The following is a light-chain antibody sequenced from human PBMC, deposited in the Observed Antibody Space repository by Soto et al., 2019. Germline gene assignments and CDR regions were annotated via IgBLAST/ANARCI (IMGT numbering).Light chain of an antibody. CDR3: QQYYTNPST. CDR2: WAS. Sequence: DIVLTQSPDSLAVSLGEGATINCKCSQSVLSSSNNKNYITWYQQKPGQPPKLLIYWASTRESGVPDRFSGSGFGTDFTLTISSLQAEDVAVYYCQQYYTNPSTFGQGTKVEIK. J-gene: IGKJ1*01. CDR1: QSVLSSSNNKNY. V-gene: IGKV4-1*01.